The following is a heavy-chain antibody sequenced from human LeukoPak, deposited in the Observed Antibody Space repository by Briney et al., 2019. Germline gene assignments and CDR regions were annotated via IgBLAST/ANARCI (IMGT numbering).Heavy chain of an antibody. CDR2: IIPIFGTA. D-gene: IGHD2-15*01. CDR1: GGTFISYV. V-gene: IGHV1-69*13. CDR3: ARDPSGGKVAKTNWFDP. Sequence: GSAVKVSCKASGGTFISYVISWVRQAPGQGLEWMGGIIPIFGTANYAQKLQGRGTMTADESTSTAYMELSSLRSEDTAVYYCARDPSGGKVAKTNWFDPWGQGTLVTVSS. J-gene: IGHJ5*02.